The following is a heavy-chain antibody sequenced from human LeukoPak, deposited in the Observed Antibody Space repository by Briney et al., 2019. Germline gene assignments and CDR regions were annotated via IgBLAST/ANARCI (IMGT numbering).Heavy chain of an antibody. J-gene: IGHJ3*02. CDR3: ATTWEVTDAFDI. Sequence: ASVKVSCKASGYTSTGYYMHWVRQAPGQGLEWMGRINPNSGGTNYAQKFQGRVTMTRDTSISTAYMGLSRLRSDDTAVYYCATTWEVTDAFDIWGQGTMVTVSS. CDR2: INPNSGGT. CDR1: GYTSTGYY. V-gene: IGHV1-2*06. D-gene: IGHD1-26*01.